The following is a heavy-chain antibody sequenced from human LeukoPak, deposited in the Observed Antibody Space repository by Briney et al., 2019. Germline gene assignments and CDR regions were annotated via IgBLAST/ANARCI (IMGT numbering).Heavy chain of an antibody. CDR1: GFTFSSYA. D-gene: IGHD3-10*01. J-gene: IGHJ2*01. CDR3: AKDRVNWYFDL. CDR2: ISGSGGNT. V-gene: IGHV3-23*01. Sequence: PGGSLRLSCAASGFTFSSYAMSWVRQAPGTGLEWVSTISGSGGNTFYADSVKGRFTISRDNSKNTLYLQMNSLRAEDTAVYYCAKDRVNWYFDLWGRGTLVTVSS.